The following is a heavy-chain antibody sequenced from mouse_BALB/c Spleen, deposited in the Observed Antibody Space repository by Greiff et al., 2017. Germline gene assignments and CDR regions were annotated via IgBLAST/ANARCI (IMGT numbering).Heavy chain of an antibody. Sequence: EVHLVESGGGLVQPGGSLRLSCATSGFTFTDYYMSWVRQPPGKALEWLGFIRNKANGYTTEYSASVKGRFTISRDNSQSILYLQMNTLRAEDSATYYCAREGYYFDYWGQGTTLTVSS. CDR3: AREGYYFDY. CDR1: GFTFTDYY. CDR2: IRNKANGYTT. V-gene: IGHV7-3*02. J-gene: IGHJ2*01.